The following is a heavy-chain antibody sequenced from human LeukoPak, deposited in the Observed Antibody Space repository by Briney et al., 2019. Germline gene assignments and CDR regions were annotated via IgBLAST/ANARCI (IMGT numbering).Heavy chain of an antibody. CDR1: GGSISSYY. V-gene: IGHV4-4*07. J-gene: IGHJ6*03. CDR2: IYTSGST. D-gene: IGHD2/OR15-2a*01. CDR3: ARVYPLRDYYYYYMDV. Sequence: SETLSLTCTVSGGSISSYYWSWIRQPAGKGLEWIGRIYTSGSTNYNPSLKGRVTMSVDTSKNQFSLKLSSVTAADTAVYYCARVYPLRDYYYYYMDVWGKGTTVTISS.